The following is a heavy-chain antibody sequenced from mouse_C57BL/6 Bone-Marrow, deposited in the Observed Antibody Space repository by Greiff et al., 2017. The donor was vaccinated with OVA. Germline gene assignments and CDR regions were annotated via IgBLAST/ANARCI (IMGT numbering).Heavy chain of an antibody. Sequence: VQLVESGPGLVQPSQSLSITCTVSGFSLTSYGVHWVRQSPGKGLEWLGVIWSGGSTDYNAAFISRLSISKDNSKSQVFFKMNSLQADDTAIYYCARNPPNGSSYAMDYWGQGTSVTVSS. D-gene: IGHD1-1*01. V-gene: IGHV2-2*01. CDR2: IWSGGST. J-gene: IGHJ4*01. CDR3: ARNPPNGSSYAMDY. CDR1: GFSLTSYG.